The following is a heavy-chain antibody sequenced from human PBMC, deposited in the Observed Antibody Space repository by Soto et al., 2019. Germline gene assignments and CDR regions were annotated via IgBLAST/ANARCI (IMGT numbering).Heavy chain of an antibody. CDR3: ARSRDGYNLNPIDQ. CDR1: TGSTNSFY. D-gene: IGHD5-12*01. V-gene: IGHV4-59*01. CDR2: FFYTGST. Sequence: QVQLQVSGPGLVKPSATLSLSCTVSTGSTNSFYWSWIRQPPGKGLEWIGYFFYTGSTNHNPSLKSRVTISLDMSSIQFSLSLRSVTAADTAMYYCARSRDGYNLNPIDQWGQGLLVTVSS. J-gene: IGHJ4*02.